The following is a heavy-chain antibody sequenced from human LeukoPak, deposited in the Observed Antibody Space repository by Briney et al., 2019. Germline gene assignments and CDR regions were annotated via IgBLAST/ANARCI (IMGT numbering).Heavy chain of an antibody. V-gene: IGHV4-38-2*01. CDR1: GYSISIAYY. D-gene: IGHD3-3*01. CDR2: IFRGGST. J-gene: IGHJ4*02. Sequence: SETLSLTCAVSGYSISIAYYWGLIRQPPGKGLEWIGRIFRGGSTSYNPSLMSRLTMSMDTSKNQFSLQLTSVTAADTAVYYCARYDSRGSGSTQLEYWGQGILVTISS. CDR3: ARYDSRGSGSTQLEY.